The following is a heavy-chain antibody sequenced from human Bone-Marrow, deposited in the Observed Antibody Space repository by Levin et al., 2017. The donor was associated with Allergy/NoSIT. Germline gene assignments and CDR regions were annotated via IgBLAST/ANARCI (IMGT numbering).Heavy chain of an antibody. Sequence: GESLKISCAASGFTLSDYWMSWVRQAPGKGLEWVANIQEDGNEKYYVDSVKGRFTISRDNAKNSLHLQMSSLRAEDSAVYFCARDLVVPGAVPPPYYHYYYMDVWGKGTTVTVSS. CDR1: GFTLSDYW. V-gene: IGHV3-7*04. CDR2: IQEDGNEK. J-gene: IGHJ6*03. CDR3: ARDLVVPGAVPPPYYHYYYMDV. D-gene: IGHD2-2*01.